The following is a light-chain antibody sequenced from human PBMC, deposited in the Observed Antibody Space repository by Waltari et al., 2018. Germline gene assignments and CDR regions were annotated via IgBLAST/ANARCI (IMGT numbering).Light chain of an antibody. CDR1: QSVGKY. J-gene: IGKJ1*01. V-gene: IGKV3-20*01. CDR2: DAS. CDR3: QKYVNLPAT. Sequence: EIVLTQSPGTLSLSPGERATLPCRASQSVGKYLAWYQQKPGQAPRLLMYDASTRATGIPDRFSGSGSGTDFSLTISRLEPEDFAVYYCQKYVNLPATFGQGTKVEIK.